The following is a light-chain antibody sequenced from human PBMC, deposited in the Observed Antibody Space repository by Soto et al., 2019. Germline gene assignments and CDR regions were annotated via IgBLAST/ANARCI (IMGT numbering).Light chain of an antibody. CDR1: PSVANF. CDR2: GAF. Sequence: EIVLIQSPATLSLSPGERATLSCRASPSVANFVAWYQQKRGQAPRLLIYGAFNRATGIPARFSGSGSGTDFTLTISSLEPEDAAVYYCQQRNVWPPVTFGQGTRLEIK. J-gene: IGKJ5*01. V-gene: IGKV3-11*01. CDR3: QQRNVWPPVT.